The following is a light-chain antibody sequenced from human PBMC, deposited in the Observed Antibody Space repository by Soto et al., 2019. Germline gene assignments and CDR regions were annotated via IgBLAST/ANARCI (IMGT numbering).Light chain of an antibody. J-gene: IGKJ1*01. V-gene: IGKV1-5*03. CDR3: QQYSSDST. Sequence: DIQMTQSPSTLSASVGDRVTITCRASQFISNWLAWYQQKPGKTPKLLIFMASSLVTGVPPRFSGSGSGTDFTLTINSLQPEDFGTYYCQQYSSDSTFGQGTKVGIK. CDR1: QFISNW. CDR2: MAS.